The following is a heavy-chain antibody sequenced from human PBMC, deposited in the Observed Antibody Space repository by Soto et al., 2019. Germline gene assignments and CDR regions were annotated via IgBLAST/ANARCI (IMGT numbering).Heavy chain of an antibody. Sequence: QVQLVESGGGVVQPGRSLRLSCAASGFTFSSYGMHWVRQAPGKGLEWVAVISYGGSNKYYADSVKGRFTISRDNSKNTLYLQMNSLRAEDTAVYYCAKDSGDIVVVVAASLENWFDPWGQGTLVTVSS. V-gene: IGHV3-30*18. D-gene: IGHD2-15*01. CDR3: AKDSGDIVVVVAASLENWFDP. J-gene: IGHJ5*02. CDR1: GFTFSSYG. CDR2: ISYGGSNK.